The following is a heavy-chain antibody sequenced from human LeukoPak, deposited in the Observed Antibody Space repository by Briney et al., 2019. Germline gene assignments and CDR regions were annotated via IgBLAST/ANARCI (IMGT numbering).Heavy chain of an antibody. D-gene: IGHD5-12*01. Sequence: AASVKVSFKASGGTFSSYAISWVRQAPGQGLEWMGGIIPIFGTANYAQKFQGRVTITADESTSTAYMELSSLRSEDTAVYYCARDFVGGYSGYDNNWFDPWGQGTLVTVSS. CDR2: IIPIFGTA. V-gene: IGHV1-69*01. CDR1: GGTFSSYA. J-gene: IGHJ5*02. CDR3: ARDFVGGYSGYDNNWFDP.